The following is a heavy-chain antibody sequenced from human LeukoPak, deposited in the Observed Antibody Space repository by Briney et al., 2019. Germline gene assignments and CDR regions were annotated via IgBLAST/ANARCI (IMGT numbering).Heavy chain of an antibody. CDR3: AKVGRIYYGSGSYYPYDY. J-gene: IGHJ4*02. Sequence: GGSLRLSCSASGFTFSSYEMNWVRQAPGKGLEWVSSISSGAASIYYTDSVQGRFTISRDNAKNSLYLQMNSLRAEDTAVYYCAKVGRIYYGSGSYYPYDYWGQGTLVTVSS. V-gene: IGHV3-48*03. CDR2: ISSGAASI. CDR1: GFTFSSYE. D-gene: IGHD3-10*01.